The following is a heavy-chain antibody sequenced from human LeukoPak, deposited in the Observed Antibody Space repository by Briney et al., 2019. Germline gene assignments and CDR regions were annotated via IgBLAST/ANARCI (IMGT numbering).Heavy chain of an antibody. V-gene: IGHV3-33*08. CDR2: IWYDGSNK. Sequence: GGSLRLSCAVSGLTFSSYAMSWVRQAPGKGLEWVAVIWYDGSNKYYADSVKGRFTISRDNSKNTLYLQMNSLRAEDTAVYYCARFTPEHSSWGQGTLVTVSS. CDR3: ARFTPEHSS. D-gene: IGHD3-22*01. CDR1: GLTFSSYA. J-gene: IGHJ4*02.